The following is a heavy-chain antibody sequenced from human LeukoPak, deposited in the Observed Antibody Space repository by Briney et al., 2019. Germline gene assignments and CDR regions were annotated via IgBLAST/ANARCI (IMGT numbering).Heavy chain of an antibody. CDR3: AREPIFTTMVRGFYYYGMDV. CDR2: INPNSGGT. D-gene: IGHD3-10*01. CDR1: GYTFTGYY. V-gene: IGHV1-2*02. Sequence: VASVKVSCKASGYTFTGYYMHWVRQAPGQGLEWMGWINPNSGGTNYARKFQGRVTMTRDTSISTAYMELSRLRSDDTAVYYCAREPIFTTMVRGFYYYGMDVWGQGTTVTVSS. J-gene: IGHJ6*02.